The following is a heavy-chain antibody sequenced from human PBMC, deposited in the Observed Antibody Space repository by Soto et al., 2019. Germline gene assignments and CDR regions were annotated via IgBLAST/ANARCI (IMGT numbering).Heavy chain of an antibody. D-gene: IGHD1-20*01. CDR2: IKLDGSEK. V-gene: IGHV3-7*03. CDR1: GFTFSSYW. Sequence: EVQLVESGGGLVQPGGSLRLSCAASGFTFSSYWMSWVRQAPGKGLEWVANIKLDGSEKYYVDSVKGRFTISRDNAKNSLYLQMNGLRDEDTAVYYCARDRGGGITGSYWGQGTLVNVSS. CDR3: ARDRGGGITGSY. J-gene: IGHJ4*02.